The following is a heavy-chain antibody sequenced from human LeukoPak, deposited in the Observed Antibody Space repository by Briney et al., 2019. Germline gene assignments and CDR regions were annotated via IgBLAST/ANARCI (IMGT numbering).Heavy chain of an antibody. V-gene: IGHV3-23*01. CDR1: GFTFSSYA. Sequence: GGSLRLSCAASGFTFSSYAMSWVRQAPGKGLEWVSAISGSGGSTYYADSVKGRFTTSRDNSKNTLYLQMNSLRAEDTAVYYCAKGSYYDSSGYLSYSNFDYWGQGTLVTVSS. J-gene: IGHJ4*02. D-gene: IGHD3-22*01. CDR2: ISGSGGST. CDR3: AKGSYYDSSGYLSYSNFDY.